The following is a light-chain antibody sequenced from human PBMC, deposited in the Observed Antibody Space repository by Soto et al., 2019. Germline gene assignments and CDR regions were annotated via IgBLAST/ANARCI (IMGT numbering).Light chain of an antibody. Sequence: DIPMTQSPSSLSASVGDRVTITCRASQSISSYFNWYQQKPGKAPKVLIYAASSLQSGVPSRFSGIGSGTDFTLSISSLQPEDFATYYCQQSYSGPLTFGGGTKVDIK. CDR3: QQSYSGPLT. CDR2: AAS. V-gene: IGKV1-39*01. CDR1: QSISSY. J-gene: IGKJ4*01.